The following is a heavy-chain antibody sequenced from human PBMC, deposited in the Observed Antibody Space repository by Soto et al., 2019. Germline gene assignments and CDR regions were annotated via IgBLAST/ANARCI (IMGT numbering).Heavy chain of an antibody. Sequence: VSVKDSCQVSRYTLTELSLHWVRQAPGKGLEWMGGVDPEDGETIYAQMFQGSVTMTEDTSTDTAYMELSSLRSEETAVYYCATIPTFYYYSSGSRGRLDDWGQGTLVTVSS. CDR1: RYTLTELS. J-gene: IGHJ4*02. CDR3: ATIPTFYYYSSGSRGRLDD. CDR2: VDPEDGET. V-gene: IGHV1-24*01. D-gene: IGHD3-22*01.